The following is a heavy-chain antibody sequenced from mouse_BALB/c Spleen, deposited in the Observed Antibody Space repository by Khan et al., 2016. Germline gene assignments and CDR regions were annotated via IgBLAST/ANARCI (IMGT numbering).Heavy chain of an antibody. CDR1: GFTFSSFG. CDR3: ARHYGNYERGWFAY. CDR2: ISSGSSAI. Sequence: EVELVESGGGLVQPGGSRKLSCAASGFTFSSFGMHWVRQAPEKGLEWVAYISSGSSAIYYEDTVKGRFTISRDNPKKTLFLQMTSLRSEDTAMYYCARHYGNYERGWFAYWGQGTLVTVSA. J-gene: IGHJ3*01. V-gene: IGHV5-17*02. D-gene: IGHD2-1*01.